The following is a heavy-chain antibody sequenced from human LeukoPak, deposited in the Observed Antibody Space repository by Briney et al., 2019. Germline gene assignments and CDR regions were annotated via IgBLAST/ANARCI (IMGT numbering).Heavy chain of an antibody. CDR2: IYPGDSDT. Sequence: GASVKVSCMGSGYSFTSYWIAWVRQMPGKGLQWMGIIYPGDSDTRYSPSFQGQVTFSVDKSMSTAYLHWDTLKASDTAFYYCARHMIDSTSPYDYWGQGTLVTVST. D-gene: IGHD6-6*01. CDR3: ARHMIDSTSPYDY. V-gene: IGHV5-51*01. CDR1: GYSFTSYW. J-gene: IGHJ4*02.